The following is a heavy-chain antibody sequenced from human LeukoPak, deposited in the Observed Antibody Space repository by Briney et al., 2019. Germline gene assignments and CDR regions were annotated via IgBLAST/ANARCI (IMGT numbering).Heavy chain of an antibody. CDR1: GFTFSNYY. Sequence: GGPLRLSCAASGFTFSNYYMSWIRQAPGKGLEWVSAISDTGNTYHADSVKGRFTISRDSSKNTLYLQMNSLRAEDTAVYYCAKDSYYDYVWGSYRYTNQFDYWGQGTLVTVSS. CDR2: ISDTGNT. CDR3: AKDSYYDYVWGSYRYTNQFDY. D-gene: IGHD3-16*02. V-gene: IGHV3-23*01. J-gene: IGHJ4*02.